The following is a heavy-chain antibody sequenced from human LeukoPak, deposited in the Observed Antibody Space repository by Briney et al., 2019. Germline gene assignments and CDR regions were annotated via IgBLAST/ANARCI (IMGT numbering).Heavy chain of an antibody. CDR3: ARVPFYYYYYMDV. V-gene: IGHV4-59*08. J-gene: IGHJ6*03. CDR2: IYYSGST. Sequence: SETLSLTCTVSGGSIRNYYWSWIRQPPGKGLEWIGYIYYSGSTNYNPSLKSRVTISVDTSKNQFSLKLSSVTAADTAVYYCARVPFYYYYYMDVWGKGTTVTVSS. CDR1: GGSIRNYY.